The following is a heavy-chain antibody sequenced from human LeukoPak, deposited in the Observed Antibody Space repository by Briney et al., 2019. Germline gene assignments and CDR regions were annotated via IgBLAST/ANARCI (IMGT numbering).Heavy chain of an antibody. CDR2: ISSSGSTI. D-gene: IGHD3-3*01. J-gene: IGHJ3*02. CDR3: ARGRGDFWRGSLFDI. CDR1: GFTFSNYP. Sequence: PGGSLRLSCAASGFTFSNYPMNWVRQAPGKRLEWVSYISSSGSTIYYADSVKGRFTISRDNAKNSLYLQMNSLRAEDTAVYYCARGRGDFWRGSLFDIWGQGTMVTVSS. V-gene: IGHV3-48*04.